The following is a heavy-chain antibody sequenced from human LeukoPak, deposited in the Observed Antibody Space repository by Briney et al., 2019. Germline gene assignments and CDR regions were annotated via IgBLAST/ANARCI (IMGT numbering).Heavy chain of an antibody. D-gene: IGHD5-24*01. CDR1: GFTFSSFW. CDR3: ARGINGPVD. J-gene: IGHJ4*02. CDR2: LNTDGSYT. V-gene: IGHV3-74*01. Sequence: GGFLRLSCAASGFTFSSFWMHWVRQAPGKGLAWVSRLNTDGSYTSYADSVKGRFTISRDNAKNTLYLHMNSLRAEDTAVYYCARGINGPVDWGQGTLVTVSS.